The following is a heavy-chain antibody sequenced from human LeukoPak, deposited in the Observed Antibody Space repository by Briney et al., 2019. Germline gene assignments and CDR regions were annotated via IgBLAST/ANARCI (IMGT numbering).Heavy chain of an antibody. J-gene: IGHJ4*02. V-gene: IGHV1-69*13. CDR2: MIPIFQTA. CDR3: AQPDPFGSSWYYFDY. CDR1: GGTFRDYA. D-gene: IGHD6-13*01. Sequence: SVKISCTTSGGTFRDYAINWVRQAPGQGLEWMGGMIPIFQTAVYAQKYQGRLTITADESTSTAYMELSSLRSEDTAVYFCAQPDPFGSSWYYFDYWGQGTLVAVSS.